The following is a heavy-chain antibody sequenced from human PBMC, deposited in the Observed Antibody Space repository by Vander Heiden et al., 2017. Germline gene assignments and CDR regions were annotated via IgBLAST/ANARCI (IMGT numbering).Heavy chain of an antibody. V-gene: IGHV4-59*01. CDR1: SGSISTYY. Sequence: QVQLQESGPGLVKPSETLSLTCTVSSGSISTYYWSWIRQPPGKGLEWIGYIYSSGSTNYNPSLNSRVTISVDTSKNQFSLKLSSVTAADTAVYYCARVRYSSGWTPWYFDLWGRGTLVTVSS. CDR3: ARVRYSSGWTPWYFDL. D-gene: IGHD6-25*01. CDR2: IYSSGST. J-gene: IGHJ2*01.